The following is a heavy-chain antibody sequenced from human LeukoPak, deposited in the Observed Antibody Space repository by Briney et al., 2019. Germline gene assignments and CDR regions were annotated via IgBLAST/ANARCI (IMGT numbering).Heavy chain of an antibody. V-gene: IGHV3-48*03. J-gene: IGHJ4*02. Sequence: PGGSLRLSCAASGFTFSNYEMNWVRQAPGKGLEWVSYIRSSGSSIYYADSVKGRFTISRDNAKNSLYLQMNSLRAEDTAVYYSAREGVTAPGDYWGQGTLVTVSS. CDR1: GFTFSNYE. CDR2: IRSSGSSI. D-gene: IGHD2-21*02. CDR3: AREGVTAPGDY.